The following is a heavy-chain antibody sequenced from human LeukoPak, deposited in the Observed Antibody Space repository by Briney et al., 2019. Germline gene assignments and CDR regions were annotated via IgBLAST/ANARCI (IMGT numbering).Heavy chain of an antibody. V-gene: IGHV3-7*01. J-gene: IGHJ6*03. CDR3: ARADSSGYHYYYYMDV. D-gene: IGHD3-22*01. Sequence: GGSLRLSCAASGFTFSSYWMTWVRQAPGKGLEWVANIKQDGSEKYYVDSVEGRFTISRDNAKNTLYLQMNSLRAEDTAVYYCARADSSGYHYYYYMDVWGKGTTVTISS. CDR2: IKQDGSEK. CDR1: GFTFSSYW.